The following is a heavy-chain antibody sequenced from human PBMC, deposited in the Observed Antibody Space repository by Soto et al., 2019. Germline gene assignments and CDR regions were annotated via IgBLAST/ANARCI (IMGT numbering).Heavy chain of an antibody. D-gene: IGHD1-20*01. CDR3: ASDNWNDFLIDY. CDR2: IYYSGST. V-gene: IGHV4-39*01. Sequence: SETLSLTCTVSGGSISSSSYYWGWIRQPPGKGLEWIGSIYYSGSTYYNPSLKSRVTISVDTSKNQFSLKLSSVTTADTAVYYCASDNWNDFLIDYWGQGTLVTVS. CDR1: GGSISSSSYY. J-gene: IGHJ4*02.